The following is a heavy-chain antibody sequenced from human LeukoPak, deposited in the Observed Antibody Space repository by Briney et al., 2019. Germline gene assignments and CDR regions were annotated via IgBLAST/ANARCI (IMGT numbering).Heavy chain of an antibody. CDR1: GYPINSAYY. Sequence: SETVSLTCAVSGYPINSAYYWGWIRQPPGKGLEWIGSMYHSGITYYNPSLKSRVTISVDTSENQFSLKLNSVTAADTAVYYCARLTPGKNWFDPWGQGTLVTVSS. CDR2: MYHSGIT. D-gene: IGHD3-10*01. V-gene: IGHV4-38-2*01. CDR3: ARLTPGKNWFDP. J-gene: IGHJ5*02.